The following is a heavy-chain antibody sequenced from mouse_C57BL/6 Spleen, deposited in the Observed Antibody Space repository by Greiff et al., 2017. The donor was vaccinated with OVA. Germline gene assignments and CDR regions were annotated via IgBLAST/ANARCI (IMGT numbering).Heavy chain of an antibody. J-gene: IGHJ1*03. CDR3: TTNYGSSPGYFDV. Sequence: EVKVVESGAELVRPGASVKLSCTASGFNIKDYYMHWVKQRPEQGLEWIGRIDPEDGDTEYAPKFQGKATMTADTSSNTAYLQLSSLTSEDTAVYYCTTNYGSSPGYFDVWGTGTTVTVSS. CDR1: GFNIKDYY. D-gene: IGHD1-1*01. V-gene: IGHV14-1*01. CDR2: IDPEDGDT.